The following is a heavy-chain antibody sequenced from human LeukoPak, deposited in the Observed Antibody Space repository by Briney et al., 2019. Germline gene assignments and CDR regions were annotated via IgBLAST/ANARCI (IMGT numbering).Heavy chain of an antibody. CDR1: GGSISSSSYY. CDR2: INHSGST. Sequence: PSETLSLTCTVSGGSISSSSYYWGWIRQPPGKGLEWIGEINHSGSTNYNPSLKSRVTISVDTSKNQFSLKLSSVTAADTAVYYCARDRYYDFWSGYYVPYYYYYMDVWGKGTTVTVSS. D-gene: IGHD3-3*01. J-gene: IGHJ6*03. V-gene: IGHV4-39*07. CDR3: ARDRYYDFWSGYYVPYYYYYMDV.